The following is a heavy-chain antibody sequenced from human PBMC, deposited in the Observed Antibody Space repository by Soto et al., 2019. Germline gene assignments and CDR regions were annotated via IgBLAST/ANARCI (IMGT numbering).Heavy chain of an antibody. V-gene: IGHV1-18*01. CDR1: GYSFTSYG. CDR2: ISAYNGNK. D-gene: IGHD6-13*01. CDR3: ASDLGQQLVDY. J-gene: IGHJ4*02. Sequence: QVQLVQSGAEVKKPGASVKVSCKASGYSFTSYGISWVRQAPGQGLEWMGWISAYNGNKEYAQKLQGRVNMTTDSSTSTDYIVLRSLTSDDTAVYYSASDLGQQLVDYWGQGTLVTVSS.